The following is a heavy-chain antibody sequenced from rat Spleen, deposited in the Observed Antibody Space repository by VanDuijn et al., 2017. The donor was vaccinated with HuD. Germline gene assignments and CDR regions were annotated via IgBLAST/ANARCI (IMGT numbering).Heavy chain of an antibody. CDR1: GHSITSNY. Sequence: EVQLQESGPGLVKPSQSLSLTCSVTGHSITSNYWGWIRKFPANKLEWLGYINNAGSTNYNPSLKSRISITRDTSKNQFFLQVNSVTTEDTATYYCTRAPSTSPYYFDYWGQGVMVTVSS. D-gene: IGHD3-1*01. J-gene: IGHJ2*01. CDR3: TRAPSTSPYYFDY. V-gene: IGHV3-3*01. CDR2: INNAGST.